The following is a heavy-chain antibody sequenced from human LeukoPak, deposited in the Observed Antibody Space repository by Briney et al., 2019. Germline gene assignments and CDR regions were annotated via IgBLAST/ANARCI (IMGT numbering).Heavy chain of an antibody. CDR2: ISSSGSTI. CDR1: GFTFSSYE. Sequence: PGGSLRLSCAASGFTFSSYEMNWVRQAPGKGLEWVSYISSSGSTIYYADSVKGRFTISRDNARNSLYLQMNSLRAEDTALYYCARVRFLEYYYYMDVWGKGTTVTVSS. V-gene: IGHV3-48*03. CDR3: ARVRFLEYYYYMDV. J-gene: IGHJ6*03. D-gene: IGHD3-3*01.